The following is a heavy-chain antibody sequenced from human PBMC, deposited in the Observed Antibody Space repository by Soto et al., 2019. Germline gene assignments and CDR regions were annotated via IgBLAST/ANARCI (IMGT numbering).Heavy chain of an antibody. V-gene: IGHV1-69*06. CDR1: GGTFSSHA. J-gene: IGHJ4*02. CDR3: ARGWETVGATTPFAY. D-gene: IGHD1-26*01. CDR2: IITIFGTA. Sequence: QVQLVQSGDEVKKPGSSVKVSCKASGGTFSSHAISWVRQAPGQGLEWMGGIITIFGTANYVQKFQGRVTISADKSTSTAYMEVRSLRSEDTAVYYCARGWETVGATTPFAYWGQGTLVTVSS.